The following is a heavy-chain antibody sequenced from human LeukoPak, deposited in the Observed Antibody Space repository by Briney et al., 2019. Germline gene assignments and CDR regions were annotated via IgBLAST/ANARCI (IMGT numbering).Heavy chain of an antibody. Sequence: SVKVSCKASGGTFSSYAISWVRQAPGQGLEWMGGIIPIFGTANYAQKFQGRVTITTDESTSTAYMELSSLRSEDTAVYYCARDPVGISRGGYFDYWGQGTLVTVSS. V-gene: IGHV1-69*05. J-gene: IGHJ4*02. CDR1: GGTFSSYA. CDR3: ARDPVGISRGGYFDY. CDR2: IIPIFGTA. D-gene: IGHD3-10*01.